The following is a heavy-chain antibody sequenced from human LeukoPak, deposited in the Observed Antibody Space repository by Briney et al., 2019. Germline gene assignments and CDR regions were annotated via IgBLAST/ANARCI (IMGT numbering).Heavy chain of an antibody. CDR3: AKEAVWYYDSSGYPYFDY. V-gene: IGHV3-30*02. D-gene: IGHD3-22*01. CDR2: IRYDGSNK. CDR1: GFTFSSYG. Sequence: PGGLRLSCAASGFTFSSYGMHWVRQAPGKGLEWVAFIRYDGSNKYYADSVKGRFTISRGNSKNTLYLQMNSLRAEDTAVYYCAKEAVWYYDSSGYPYFDYWGQGTLVTVSS. J-gene: IGHJ4*02.